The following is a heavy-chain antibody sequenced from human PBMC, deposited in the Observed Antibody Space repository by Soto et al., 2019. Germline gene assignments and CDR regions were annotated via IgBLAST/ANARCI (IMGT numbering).Heavy chain of an antibody. D-gene: IGHD5-12*01. V-gene: IGHV3-33*01. CDR1: GFTFSSYG. CDR2: IWYDGSNK. CDR3: ARDNWNIVATTRWYYYYYMDV. J-gene: IGHJ6*03. Sequence: QVQLVESGGGVVQPGRSLRLSCAASGFTFSSYGMHWVRQAPGKGLEWVAVIWYDGSNKYYADSVKGRFTISRDNSKNTLYLQMNSLRAEDTAVYYCARDNWNIVATTRWYYYYYMDVWGKGTTVTVSS.